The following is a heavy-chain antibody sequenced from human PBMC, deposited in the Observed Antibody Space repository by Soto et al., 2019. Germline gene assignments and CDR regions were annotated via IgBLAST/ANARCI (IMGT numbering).Heavy chain of an antibody. V-gene: IGHV1-24*01. Sequence: ASVKVSGKVSGYTLTELSMHWVRQAPGKGLEWMGGFDPEDGETIYAQKFQGRVTMTEDTSTDTAYMELSSLRSEDTAVYYCATAPPSIVGATLDYWGQGTLVTVSS. J-gene: IGHJ4*02. CDR1: GYTLTELS. CDR3: ATAPPSIVGATLDY. CDR2: FDPEDGET. D-gene: IGHD1-26*01.